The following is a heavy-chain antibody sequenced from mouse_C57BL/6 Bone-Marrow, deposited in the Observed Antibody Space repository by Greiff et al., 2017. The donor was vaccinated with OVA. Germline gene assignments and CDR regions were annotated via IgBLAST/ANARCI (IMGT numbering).Heavy chain of an antibody. V-gene: IGHV2-4*01. CDR3: AKIPLYGWFAY. CDR1: GFSLTSYG. CDR2: IWSGGST. D-gene: IGHD1-1*02. Sequence: QVQLKESGPGLVQPSQSLSITCTVSGFSLTSYGVHWVRQPPGKGLEWLGVIWSGGSTDYNAAFISRLSISKDNSKSQVFFKMNSLQADDTAIYYCAKIPLYGWFAYWGQGTLVTVSA. J-gene: IGHJ3*01.